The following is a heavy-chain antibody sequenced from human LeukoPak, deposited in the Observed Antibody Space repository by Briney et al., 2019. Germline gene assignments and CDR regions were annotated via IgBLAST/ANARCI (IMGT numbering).Heavy chain of an antibody. CDR1: GFTFSSYA. CDR2: IVDTGDGT. CDR3: AKERGHPLPNYHMDV. D-gene: IGHD4/OR15-4a*01. V-gene: IGHV3-23*01. J-gene: IGHJ6*03. Sequence: GGSLRLSRAASGFTFSSYAMSWVRQAPGKGLEWVLTIVDTGDGTFYADSVRGRFTISRDSSKNTLYLQMNSLRADDTAVYYCAKERGHPLPNYHMDVWGKGTTVTVSS.